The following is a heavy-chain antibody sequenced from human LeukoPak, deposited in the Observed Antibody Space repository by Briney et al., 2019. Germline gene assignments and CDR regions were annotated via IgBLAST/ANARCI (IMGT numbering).Heavy chain of an antibody. V-gene: IGHV1-69*04. D-gene: IGHD2-15*01. CDR2: IVPILDIT. CDR3: AREGPGARARWWGGYSDDVEASKPYDY. Sequence: ASVKVSCKASGGTFSSYAITWVRQAPGQGLEWMGRIVPILDITDYAQKFQGRITITADKSTSTAYMELSSLGSEDTAVYYCAREGPGARARWWGGYSDDVEASKPYDYWGQGTLVTVSS. J-gene: IGHJ4*02. CDR1: GGTFSSYA.